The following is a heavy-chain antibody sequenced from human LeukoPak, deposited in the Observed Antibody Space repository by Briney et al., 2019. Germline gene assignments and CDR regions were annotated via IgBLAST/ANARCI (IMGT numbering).Heavy chain of an antibody. CDR1: GFTFSNYW. V-gene: IGHV3-7*05. Sequence: AGGSLRLSCAASGFTFSNYWMSWVRQAAGKGLEWVATITQDGSGKYYVDSVKGRFTISRDNAKNSLYLQMNSLRVEDTAVYYCARSDFWSGYHRGYFDYWGQGTLVTVSS. CDR3: ARSDFWSGYHRGYFDY. CDR2: ITQDGSGK. J-gene: IGHJ4*02. D-gene: IGHD3-3*01.